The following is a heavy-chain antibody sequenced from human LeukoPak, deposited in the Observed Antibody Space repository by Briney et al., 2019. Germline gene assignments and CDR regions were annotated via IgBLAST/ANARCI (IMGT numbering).Heavy chain of an antibody. CDR1: GFTFSSYV. CDR3: ARDGGYTSGWTYGAGDY. V-gene: IGHV3-30*04. J-gene: IGHJ4*02. CDR2: ISNDGSDK. Sequence: GRSLRLSCAASGFTFSSYVMHWVRQAPGKGLECVAVISNDGSDKYYADSVKGRFTISRDNSENTLYPQMSSLRAEDTAVYYCARDGGYTSGWTYGAGDYWGQGTLVTVSS. D-gene: IGHD6-19*01.